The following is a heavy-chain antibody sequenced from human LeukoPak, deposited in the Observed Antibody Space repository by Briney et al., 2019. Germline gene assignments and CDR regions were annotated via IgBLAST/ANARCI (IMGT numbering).Heavy chain of an antibody. CDR2: IRYDGSNK. Sequence: GGSLRLSCAASGFTFSSYGMHWVRQAPGKGLEGVAFIRYDGSNKYYADSVKGRFTISRDNSKNTLYLQMNSLRAEDTAVYYCAKDGGSGWYFDAFDIWGQGTMVTVSS. D-gene: IGHD6-19*01. J-gene: IGHJ3*02. V-gene: IGHV3-30*02. CDR3: AKDGGSGWYFDAFDI. CDR1: GFTFSSYG.